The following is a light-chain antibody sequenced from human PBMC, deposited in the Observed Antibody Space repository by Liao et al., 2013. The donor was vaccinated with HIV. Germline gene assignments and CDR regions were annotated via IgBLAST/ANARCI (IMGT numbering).Light chain of an antibody. V-gene: IGLV3-1*01. CDR1: KLGHKY. J-gene: IGLJ2*01. CDR2: QDD. CDR3: QAWDSSTGVV. Sequence: YELTQPPSVSVSPGQTATISCSGDKLGHKYVCWYQQRPGQSPVLVMYQDDKRPSGIPERFSGSNSGNTATLAISGTQAMDEADYYCQAWDSSTGVVFGGGTKLTVL.